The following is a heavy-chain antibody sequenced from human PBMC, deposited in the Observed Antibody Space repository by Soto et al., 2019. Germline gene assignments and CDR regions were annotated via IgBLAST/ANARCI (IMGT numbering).Heavy chain of an antibody. V-gene: IGHV4-34*01. CDR2: INDSGNI. CDR1: GGSLSGYQ. D-gene: IGHD3-10*01. J-gene: IGHJ6*03. Sequence: QVQLQQWGAGLLKPSETLSLTCAVYGGSLSGYQWSWIRQTPGKGLEWMGEINDSGNINYNPSLKSRVATLLDTPGKQISLKRSAVTAADSAVYYCARGLILWFGELSRRGGYYYYMDVWGKGTTVAVSS. CDR3: ARGLILWFGELSRRGGYYYYMDV.